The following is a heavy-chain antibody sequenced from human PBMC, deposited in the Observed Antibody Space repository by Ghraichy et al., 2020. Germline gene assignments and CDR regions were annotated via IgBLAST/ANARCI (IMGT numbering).Heavy chain of an antibody. CDR3: ARPPEYYSSGWYGGDRYFDL. CDR2: IYYSGST. D-gene: IGHD6-19*01. V-gene: IGHV4-39*01. Sequence: SETLSLTCTVSGGSISSSSYYWGWIRQPPGKGLEWIGSIYYSGSTYYNPSLKSRVTISVDTSKNQFSLKLSSVTAADTAVYYCARPPEYYSSGWYGGDRYFDLWGRGTLVTVSS. J-gene: IGHJ2*01. CDR1: GGSISSSSYY.